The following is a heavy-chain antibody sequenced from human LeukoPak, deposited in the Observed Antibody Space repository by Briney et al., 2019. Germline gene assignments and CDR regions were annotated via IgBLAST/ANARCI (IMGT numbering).Heavy chain of an antibody. CDR3: ASSGGIAVNPPYYYGMGV. Sequence: PSETLSLTCAVYGGSFSGYYWSWIRQPPGKGLEWIGEINHSGSTNYNPSLKSRVTISVDTSKNQFSLKLSSATAADTAVYYCASSGGIAVNPPYYYGMGVWGQGTTVTVSS. D-gene: IGHD6-19*01. J-gene: IGHJ6*02. CDR1: GGSFSGYY. CDR2: INHSGST. V-gene: IGHV4-34*01.